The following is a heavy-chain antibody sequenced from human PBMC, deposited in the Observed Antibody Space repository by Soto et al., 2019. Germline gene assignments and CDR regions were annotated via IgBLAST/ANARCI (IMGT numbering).Heavy chain of an antibody. CDR2: ISSGSSNI. V-gene: IGHV3-23*01. CDR1: EFDFSNFA. Sequence: GGSLRLSCAASEFDFSNFAMNWVRQVPGKGLEWVAAISSGSSNIYYADSVKGRFTVSRDNSKNTLRLEMSGLKADDTAVYYCGKVVSTARLYGMDVWGQGTTVTVSS. J-gene: IGHJ6*02. CDR3: GKVVSTARLYGMDV. D-gene: IGHD5-12*01.